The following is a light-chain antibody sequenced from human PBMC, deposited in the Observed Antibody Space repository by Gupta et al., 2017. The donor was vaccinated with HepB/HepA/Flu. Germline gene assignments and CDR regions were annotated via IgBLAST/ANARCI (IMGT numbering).Light chain of an antibody. CDR1: QSVTSRY. Sequence: EIFLTQSPGTLSLSPGERATLFCRASQSVTSRYFAWYQQRPGQAPRLLIYGASSRANGIPDRFSGSGSGTDFTLTISRLEPEDFAVYYCHQYGSSPFTFGPGTKVEIK. V-gene: IGKV3-20*01. J-gene: IGKJ3*01. CDR2: GAS. CDR3: HQYGSSPFT.